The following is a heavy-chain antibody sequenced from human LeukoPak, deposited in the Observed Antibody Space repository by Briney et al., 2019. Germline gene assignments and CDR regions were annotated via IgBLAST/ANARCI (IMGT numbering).Heavy chain of an antibody. CDR3: ARGGLEWLSY. D-gene: IGHD6-19*01. CDR1: GFNFRTYS. V-gene: IGHV3-48*02. Sequence: GGSLRLSCAASGFNFRTYSMNRVRQAPGKGLEWVSYISSGSSTIYYAHSLKGRFTISRDNAKNSLYLQMNSLRDEDTAVYYCARGGLEWLSYWGQGTLVTVSS. J-gene: IGHJ4*02. CDR2: ISSGSSTI.